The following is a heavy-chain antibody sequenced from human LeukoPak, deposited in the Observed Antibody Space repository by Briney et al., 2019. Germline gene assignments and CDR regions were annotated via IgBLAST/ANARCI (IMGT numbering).Heavy chain of an antibody. CDR2: INHSGST. J-gene: IGHJ4*02. CDR3: ARVITADYYDGSGYYWAADY. Sequence: SETLSLTCAVYGGSFSGYYWSWIRQPPGKGLEWIGEINHSGSTNYNPSLKSRVTISVDTSKNQFSLKLSSVTAADTAVYYCARVITADYYDGSGYYWAADYWGQGTLVTVSS. D-gene: IGHD3-22*01. V-gene: IGHV4-34*01. CDR1: GGSFSGYY.